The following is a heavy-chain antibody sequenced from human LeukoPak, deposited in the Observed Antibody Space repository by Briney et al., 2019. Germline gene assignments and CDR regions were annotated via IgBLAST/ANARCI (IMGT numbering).Heavy chain of an antibody. J-gene: IGHJ4*02. CDR2: IKEDGSEK. CDR1: GFTFSRYW. CDR3: ARKVGKYSGWYNY. D-gene: IGHD6-19*01. Sequence: GGSLRLSCAASGFTFSRYWMSWVRQAPGKGLEWMTNIKEDGSEKYYVDSVKGRFTISRDNAKNSLYLQMSSLRAEDTAMYYCARKVGKYSGWYNYWGQGTLVTVSS. V-gene: IGHV3-7*01.